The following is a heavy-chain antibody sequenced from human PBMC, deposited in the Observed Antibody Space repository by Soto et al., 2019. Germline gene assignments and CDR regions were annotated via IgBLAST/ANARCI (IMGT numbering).Heavy chain of an antibody. D-gene: IGHD2-2*01. J-gene: IGHJ3*02. CDR2: ISGSGGST. V-gene: IGHV3-23*01. CDR1: GFTFSSYA. Sequence: GGSRRLSCAASGFTFSSYAISWFRQAPGKGLEWVSAISGSGGSTYYADSVKGRFTISRDNSKNTLYLQMNSLRAEDTAVYYCAIDIVVVPAAIRGGAFDIWGQGTMVTVSS. CDR3: AIDIVVVPAAIRGGAFDI.